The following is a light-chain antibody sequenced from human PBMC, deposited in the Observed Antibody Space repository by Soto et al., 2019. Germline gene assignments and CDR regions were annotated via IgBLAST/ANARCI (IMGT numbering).Light chain of an antibody. Sequence: QSALTQPASVSGSPGQSITISCTGTSSDVGGYDYVSWYQQHPGKAPKLIIYAVDTRPSGVSDRFSGSKSDNTASLTISGLQPEDEGDYYCSSYTRTSTHVVFGGGTKLTVL. CDR3: SSYTRTSTHVV. V-gene: IGLV2-14*01. CDR2: AVD. CDR1: SSDVGGYDY. J-gene: IGLJ2*01.